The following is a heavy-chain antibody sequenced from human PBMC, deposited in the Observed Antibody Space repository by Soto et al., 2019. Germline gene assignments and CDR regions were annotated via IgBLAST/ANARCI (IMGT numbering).Heavy chain of an antibody. CDR1: GGSFSGYY. Sequence: SETLSLTCAVYGGSFSGYYWSWIRQSPGKGLEWIGEINHSGSTNYNPSLKSRVTISVDTSKNQFSLKLSSVTAADTAVYYCARAQSIRGVIIVPYYFDYWGQGTLVTVSS. J-gene: IGHJ4*02. V-gene: IGHV4-34*01. D-gene: IGHD3-10*01. CDR2: INHSGST. CDR3: ARAQSIRGVIIVPYYFDY.